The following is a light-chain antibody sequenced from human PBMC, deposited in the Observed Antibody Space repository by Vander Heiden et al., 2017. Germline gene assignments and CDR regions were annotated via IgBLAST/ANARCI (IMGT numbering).Light chain of an antibody. J-gene: IGKJ2*01. CDR3: QQYYTTPLT. CDR1: QSVLHTSNNKNY. CDR2: WAS. Sequence: DIVMTPSPGPLAVSLGERATINCKSSQSVLHTSNNKNYLAWYQQKPGQPPKLLISWASTRESGVPDRFSGSGSGTDFTLAISSLQAEDVAVYYCQQYYTTPLTFGQGTKLEIK. V-gene: IGKV4-1*01.